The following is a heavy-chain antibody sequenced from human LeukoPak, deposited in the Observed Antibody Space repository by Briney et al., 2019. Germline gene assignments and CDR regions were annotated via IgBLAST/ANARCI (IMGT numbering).Heavy chain of an antibody. V-gene: IGHV1-18*01. CDR3: ARVRNXYXWGXYRYTYYFDY. CDR2: ISAYNGNT. CDR1: GYTFTSYG. J-gene: IGHJ4*02. D-gene: IGHD3-16*02. Sequence: GASVKVSCKASGYTFTSYGISWVRQAPGQGLEWMGWISAYNGNTNYAQKLQGRVTMTTDTSTSTAYMELRSLRSDDTAVYYCARVRNXYXWGXYRYTYYFDYWGQGTLVTVSS.